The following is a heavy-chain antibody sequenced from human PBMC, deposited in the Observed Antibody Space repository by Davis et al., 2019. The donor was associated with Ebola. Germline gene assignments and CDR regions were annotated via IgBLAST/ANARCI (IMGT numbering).Heavy chain of an antibody. CDR2: ISSSGRTI. CDR1: GFTVITNY. V-gene: IGHV3-11*01. J-gene: IGHJ4*02. D-gene: IGHD6-6*01. CDR3: ARKKSPAIAASAVDF. Sequence: GGSLRLSCAASGFTVITNYMAWARQTPGKGLEWVSYISSSGRTIYYADSLKGRFTISRDNAKNSLYLQMNSLRAEDTAVYYCARKKSPAIAASAVDFWGQGTLVTVSS.